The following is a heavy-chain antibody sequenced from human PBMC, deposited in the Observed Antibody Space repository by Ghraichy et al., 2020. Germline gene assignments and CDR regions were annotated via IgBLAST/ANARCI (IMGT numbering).Heavy chain of an antibody. D-gene: IGHD3-16*01. CDR3: ARINYYYYMDV. J-gene: IGHJ6*03. CDR1: GGSISSYY. Sequence: SETLSLTCTVSGGSISSYYWSWIRQPPGKGLEWIGYIYYSGSTNYNPSLKSRVTISVDTSKNQFSLKLSSVTAADTAVYYCARINYYYYMDVWGKGTTVTVSS. V-gene: IGHV4-59*01. CDR2: IYYSGST.